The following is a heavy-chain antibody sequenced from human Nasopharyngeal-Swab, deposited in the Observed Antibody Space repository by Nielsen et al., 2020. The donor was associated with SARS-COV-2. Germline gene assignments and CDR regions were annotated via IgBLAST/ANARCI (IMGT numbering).Heavy chain of an antibody. Sequence: SLKISCAASGFTFDDHAMHWVRQAPGKGLECVSGIIWNGDSLGYADSVKGRFTISRDSAKKSLYLQMNSLRPDDTALYYCAKDKGRGISPVEGSLDIWGQGTMVTVSS. CDR2: IIWNGDSL. V-gene: IGHV3-9*01. J-gene: IGHJ3*02. D-gene: IGHD4-23*01. CDR3: AKDKGRGISPVEGSLDI. CDR1: GFTFDDHA.